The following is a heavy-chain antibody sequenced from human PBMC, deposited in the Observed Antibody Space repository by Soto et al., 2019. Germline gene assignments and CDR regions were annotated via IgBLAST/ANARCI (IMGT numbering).Heavy chain of an antibody. CDR2: ISGNGFDT. J-gene: IGHJ4*02. Sequence: PGGSLRLSCNASGFSFGTYLMTWVRQAPGKGLEWVSSISGNGFDTYYADSVKGRFTISRDNAKNRLFLQMNSLRADDTALYYCALGGGFSSGTRCLPLGFWGRGSVCGVSS. CDR3: ALGGGFSSGTRCLPLGF. CDR1: GFSFGTYL. D-gene: IGHD2-15*01. V-gene: IGHV3-23*01.